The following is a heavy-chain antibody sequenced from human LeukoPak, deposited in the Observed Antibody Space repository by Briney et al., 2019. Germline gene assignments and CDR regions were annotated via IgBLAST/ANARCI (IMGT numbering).Heavy chain of an antibody. J-gene: IGHJ6*02. Sequence: PGGSLRLSCAASGFTVSSNYMSWVRQAPGKGLEWVSLIYSGSTTYYADSVKGRFTISRDNSKNTLYLQMSSLRAEDTAVYYCARDTSGRGMDVWGQGTTVTVSS. CDR1: GFTVSSNY. CDR3: ARDTSGRGMDV. CDR2: IYSGSTT. D-gene: IGHD3-10*01. V-gene: IGHV3-53*01.